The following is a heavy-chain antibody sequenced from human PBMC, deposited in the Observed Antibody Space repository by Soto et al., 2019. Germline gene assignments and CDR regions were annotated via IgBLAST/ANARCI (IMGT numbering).Heavy chain of an antibody. J-gene: IGHJ6*02. CDR2: INHSGST. V-gene: IGHV4-59*12. CDR1: GGSISSYY. Sequence: SEALSLPCTVSGGSISSYYWSCIRAPRGKGLEWIGYINHSGSTKHNPSLKSRVTISVDTSKKQFSLKLSSVTAADTAVYYCARGMGAVNTFYFYYGMDVWGQGTTVNVSS. CDR3: ARGMGAVNTFYFYYGMDV. D-gene: IGHD4-4*01.